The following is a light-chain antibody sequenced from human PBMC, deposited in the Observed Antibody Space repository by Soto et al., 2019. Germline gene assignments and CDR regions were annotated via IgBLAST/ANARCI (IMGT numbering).Light chain of an antibody. CDR3: QQRSTWPHYS. V-gene: IGKV3-11*01. CDR1: QSVNNY. J-gene: IGKJ2*03. CDR2: DTS. Sequence: EIVLTQSPATLSLSPGQRATLSGRASQSVNNYLGWYQQKPGQAPRLLIYDTSNRATGVPARFSGSGSGTDFTLTISSLEPEDFAVYYCQQRSTWPHYSFGQGTKLEIK.